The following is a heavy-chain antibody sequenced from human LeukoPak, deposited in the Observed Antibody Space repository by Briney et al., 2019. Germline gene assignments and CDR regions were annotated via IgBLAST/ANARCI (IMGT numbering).Heavy chain of an antibody. CDR1: GFTFSSYA. CDR3: AKGSQITIFDYFDY. Sequence: GGSLRLSCAASGFTFSSYAMHWVRQAPGKGLEWVAVISYDGSNKYYADSVKGRFTISRDNSKNTLYLQMNSLRAEDTAVYYCAKGSQITIFDYFDYWGQGTLVTVSS. V-gene: IGHV3-30-3*01. J-gene: IGHJ4*02. D-gene: IGHD3-9*01. CDR2: ISYDGSNK.